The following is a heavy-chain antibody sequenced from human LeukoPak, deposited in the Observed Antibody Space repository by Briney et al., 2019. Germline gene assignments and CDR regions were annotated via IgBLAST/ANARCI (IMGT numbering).Heavy chain of an antibody. CDR1: GYSFINYY. V-gene: IGHV1-46*01. D-gene: IGHD3-10*01. CDR3: ARGEYYGSGSYLVDYYAMDA. J-gene: IGHJ6*04. Sequence: GASVKVSCKASGYSFINYYLHWVRQAPGQGLEWMGIINPSDGSASYAQRFQGRLTMTRETSTSTVYMELSSLNSEDTAVYSCARGEYYGSGSYLVDYYAMDAWGKGTTVTVSS. CDR2: INPSDGSA.